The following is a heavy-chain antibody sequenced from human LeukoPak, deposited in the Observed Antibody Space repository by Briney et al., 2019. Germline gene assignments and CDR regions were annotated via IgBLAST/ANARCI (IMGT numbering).Heavy chain of an antibody. CDR1: GFTFSSYA. D-gene: IGHD1-26*01. Sequence: GGSLRLSCAASGFTFSSYAMSWVRQAPGKGLEWVSAISGSGGSTYYADSVKGRFTISRDNSKNTLYLQMNSLRAEDTAVYFRAKDRRGGSYYAATLDIWGPGTMVTVSS. CDR2: ISGSGGST. CDR3: AKDRRGGSYYAATLDI. V-gene: IGHV3-23*01. J-gene: IGHJ3*02.